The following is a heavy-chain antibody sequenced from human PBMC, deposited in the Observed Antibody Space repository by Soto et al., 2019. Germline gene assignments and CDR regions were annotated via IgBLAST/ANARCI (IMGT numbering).Heavy chain of an antibody. Sequence: QVQLMQSGAEVTKPGASVRVSCKASGYTFTRHYVHWVRQAPGQGLEWMGIIDPSGGSASYAQKFQSRVTLTRDTSTSTFYMDVNSLTSEDTAVYYCARDRGDSGVWGYGMDVWGQGTTVTVSS. CDR3: ARDRGDSGVWGYGMDV. V-gene: IGHV1-46*01. CDR1: GYTFTRHY. CDR2: IDPSGGSA. J-gene: IGHJ6*02. D-gene: IGHD6-19*01.